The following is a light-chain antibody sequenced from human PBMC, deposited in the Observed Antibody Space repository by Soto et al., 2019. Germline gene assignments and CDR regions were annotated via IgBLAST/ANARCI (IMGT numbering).Light chain of an antibody. V-gene: IGKV3-20*01. CDR3: QQYGSSPLT. CDR2: GAS. Sequence: EIVLTQSPGTLSLSPGERATLSCRASQSVSSSYLAWYQQKPGQAPRLLIYGASSRATGIPDRFSGSGSGTDFTLTSSRLEPEDFAVYYGQQYGSSPLTFGQGTKVEIK. CDR1: QSVSSSY. J-gene: IGKJ1*01.